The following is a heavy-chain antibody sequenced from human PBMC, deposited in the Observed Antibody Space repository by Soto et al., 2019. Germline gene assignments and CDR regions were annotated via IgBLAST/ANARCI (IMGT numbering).Heavy chain of an antibody. Sequence: PGGSLRLSCAASGFIFSKYGMHWVRQAPGKGLEWVALISYDGSKKNYADSVKGRFTISRDNSKNTLHLQMNSLRVEDTAVYYCANPWGSYYDTNDNPGPFDIWGQGTMVTVSS. D-gene: IGHD3-22*01. V-gene: IGHV3-30*18. CDR3: ANPWGSYYDTNDNPGPFDI. CDR2: ISYDGSKK. J-gene: IGHJ3*02. CDR1: GFIFSKYG.